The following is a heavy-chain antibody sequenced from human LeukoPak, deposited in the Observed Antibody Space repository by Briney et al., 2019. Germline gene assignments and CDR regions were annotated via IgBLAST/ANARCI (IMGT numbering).Heavy chain of an antibody. J-gene: IGHJ1*01. CDR1: GFNFDDYG. D-gene: IGHD4-11*01. V-gene: IGHV3-20*04. CDR2: INWIGGSA. Sequence: PGGSLRLSCAASGFNFDDYGMSWVRQAPGKGLEWVFGINWIGGSAVYADSVKGRFAISRDNAKNSLYLQMSSLRAEDTALYYCARDGSTTVTTDYWGQGTLVTVSS. CDR3: ARDGSTTVTTDY.